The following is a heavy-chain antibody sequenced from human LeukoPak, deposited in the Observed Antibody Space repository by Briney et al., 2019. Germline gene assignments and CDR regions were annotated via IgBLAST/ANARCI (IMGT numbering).Heavy chain of an antibody. J-gene: IGHJ3*02. Sequence: SETLSLTCTVSGGSISSYYWNWIRQPPGKGLEWIGYIYYSGSTNYSPSLKSRVTISVDTSKNQFSLKLSSVTAADTAVYYCARRSLLLGTHAFDIWGQGTMITVSS. V-gene: IGHV4-59*08. D-gene: IGHD3-10*01. CDR2: IYYSGST. CDR1: GGSISSYY. CDR3: ARRSLLLGTHAFDI.